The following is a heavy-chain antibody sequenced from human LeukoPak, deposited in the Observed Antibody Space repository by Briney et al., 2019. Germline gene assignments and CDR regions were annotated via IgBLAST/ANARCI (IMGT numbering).Heavy chain of an antibody. J-gene: IGHJ6*03. Sequence: SETLSLTCTVSGVSISSSNSYWGWIRQPPGKGLEWIGSIYYSGNTYYNASLKSQVPISIDTSKNQFSLKLSSVTAADTAVYYCARGGGGYYDNLSGYYIAYKYMDVWGKGTTVTVSS. CDR1: GVSISSSNSY. CDR2: IYYSGNT. CDR3: ARGGGGYYDNLSGYYIAYKYMDV. D-gene: IGHD3-9*01. V-gene: IGHV4-39*07.